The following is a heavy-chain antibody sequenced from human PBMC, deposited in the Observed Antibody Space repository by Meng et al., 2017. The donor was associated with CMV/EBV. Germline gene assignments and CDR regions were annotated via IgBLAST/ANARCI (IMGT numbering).Heavy chain of an antibody. Sequence: GGSLRLSCKGSGYSFTSYWIGWVRQMPGKGLEWRGIIYPGDSDTRNSTSFQGQVTIPADKSSSTAYLQWSSLRAEDTAVYYCARDSAYYDFWSGNPLLDYWGQGTLVTVSS. CDR1: GYSFTSYW. J-gene: IGHJ4*02. V-gene: IGHV5-51*01. CDR3: ARDSAYYDFWSGNPLLDY. CDR2: IYPGDSDT. D-gene: IGHD3-3*01.